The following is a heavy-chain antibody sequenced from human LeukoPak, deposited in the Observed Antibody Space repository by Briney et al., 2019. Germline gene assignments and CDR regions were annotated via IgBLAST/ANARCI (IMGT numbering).Heavy chain of an antibody. CDR2: ISGSGGST. CDR3: AKTPAAGYCSGGSCYSGSYYYGMDV. D-gene: IGHD2-15*01. V-gene: IGHV3-23*01. Sequence: GGYLRLSCAASGFTFSSYAMSWVRQAPGKGLEWVSAISGSGGSTYYADSVKGRFTISRDNSKNTLYLQMNSLRAEDTAVYYCAKTPAAGYCSGGSCYSGSYYYGMDVWGQGTTVTVSS. J-gene: IGHJ6*02. CDR1: GFTFSSYA.